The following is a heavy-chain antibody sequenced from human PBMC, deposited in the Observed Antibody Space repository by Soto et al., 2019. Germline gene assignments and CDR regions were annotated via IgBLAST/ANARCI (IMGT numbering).Heavy chain of an antibody. J-gene: IGHJ6*02. CDR3: ASWTNGLQGTAGYYYGMDV. V-gene: IGHV3-64*04. CDR2: ISGSGGST. CDR1: GFTFSTYA. Sequence: GGSLRLSCSASGFTFSTYAMHWVRQAPGKGLEYVSAISGSGGSTYYADSVKGRFTISRDNSKNTLYLQMNSLRAEDTAVYYCASWTNGLQGTAGYYYGMDVWGQGTTVTVSS. D-gene: IGHD4-4*01.